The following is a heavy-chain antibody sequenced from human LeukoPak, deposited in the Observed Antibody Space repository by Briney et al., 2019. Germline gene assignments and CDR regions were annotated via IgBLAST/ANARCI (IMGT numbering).Heavy chain of an antibody. V-gene: IGHV3-30*01. J-gene: IGHJ4*02. CDR2: ISYDGSNK. CDR3: AREYYYGSGKDY. Sequence: GRSLRLSCAASGFTFSSYAMHWVRQAPGKGLEWVAVISYDGSNKYYADSVKGRFTISRDNSKNTLYLQMNSLRAEDTAVYYCAREYYYGSGKDYWGQGTLVTVSS. CDR1: GFTFSSYA. D-gene: IGHD3-10*01.